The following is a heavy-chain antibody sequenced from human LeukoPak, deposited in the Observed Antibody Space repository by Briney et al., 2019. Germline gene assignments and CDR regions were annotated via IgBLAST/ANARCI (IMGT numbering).Heavy chain of an antibody. D-gene: IGHD1-20*01. Sequence: GGSLRLSCAASGFTVSSNYMSWVRQAPGKGLEWVSVIYSGGSTYYADSVKGRLTISRDNSKNTLYLQMNSLRAEDTAVYYCARGYNWNDYLDYWGQGTLVTVSS. J-gene: IGHJ4*02. CDR2: IYSGGST. CDR3: ARGYNWNDYLDY. CDR1: GFTVSSNY. V-gene: IGHV3-53*01.